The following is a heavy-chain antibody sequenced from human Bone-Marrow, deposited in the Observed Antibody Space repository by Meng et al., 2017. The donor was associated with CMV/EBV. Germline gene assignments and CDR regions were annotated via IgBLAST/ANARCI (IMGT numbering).Heavy chain of an antibody. V-gene: IGHV1-2*02. CDR1: GYTFTGYY. CDR3: VRGFYSYRGSYED. J-gene: IGHJ4*02. D-gene: IGHD1-26*01. CDR2: INPNSGGT. Sequence: ASVKVSCKASGYTFTGYYMHWVRQAPGQGLEWMGWINPNSGGTNYAQKFQGRVTMTRETSISTAYMELSRLRSDDTAVYYCVRGFYSYRGSYEDWGQGTRVTVSS.